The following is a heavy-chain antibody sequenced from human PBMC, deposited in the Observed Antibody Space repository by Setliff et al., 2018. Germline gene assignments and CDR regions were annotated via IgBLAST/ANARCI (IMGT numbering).Heavy chain of an antibody. J-gene: IGHJ4*02. D-gene: IGHD7-27*01. CDR1: GGSISSYY. Sequence: PSETLSLTCTVSGGSISSYYWSWIRQPAGEGLEWIGRIYSSGSTNYNPSLRSRVTMSVDTSKSHFSLNLTSVTAADTAVYYCARDTGDRAFDYWGQGTLVTVS. V-gene: IGHV4-4*07. CDR3: ARDTGDRAFDY. CDR2: IYSSGST.